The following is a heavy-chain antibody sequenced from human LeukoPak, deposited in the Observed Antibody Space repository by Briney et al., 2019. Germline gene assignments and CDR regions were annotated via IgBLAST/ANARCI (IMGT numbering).Heavy chain of an antibody. CDR2: IYYSGST. J-gene: IGHJ4*02. CDR3: ARTVVVNYFDY. CDR1: CVSISSSSYY. D-gene: IGHD3-22*01. V-gene: IGHV4-39*01. Sequence: PSETLSLTCTVSCVSISSSSYYWRCIRQPPGKGLERIGSIYYSGSTCSNPSLKSRVTISVDTSKNQFSLKLSSVTAADTAVYYCARTVVVNYFDYWGQGTLVTVSS.